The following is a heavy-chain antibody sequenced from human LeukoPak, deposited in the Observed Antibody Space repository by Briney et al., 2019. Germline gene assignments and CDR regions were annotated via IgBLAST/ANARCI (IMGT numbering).Heavy chain of an antibody. J-gene: IGHJ4*02. D-gene: IGHD3-3*01. CDR3: AKDLDFWSGHIFGY. CDR2: ISGSGGST. CDR1: GFTFSSYA. Sequence: GGSLRLSCAATGFTFSSYAMSWVRQAPGKGLEWVSAISGSGGSTYYADSVKGRFTISRDNSKNTLYLQMNSLRAEDTAVYYCAKDLDFWSGHIFGYWGQGTLVTVSS. V-gene: IGHV3-23*01.